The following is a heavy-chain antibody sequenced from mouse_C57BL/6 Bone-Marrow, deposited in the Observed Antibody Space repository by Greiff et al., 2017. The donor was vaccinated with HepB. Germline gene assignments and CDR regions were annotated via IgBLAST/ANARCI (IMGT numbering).Heavy chain of an antibody. CDR3: ARDTPYEAY. J-gene: IGHJ3*01. D-gene: IGHD1-1*01. CDR2: ISDGGSYT. CDR1: GFTFSSYA. V-gene: IGHV5-4*01. Sequence: EVQGVESGGGLVKPGGSLKLSCAASGFTFSSYAMSWVRQTPEKRLEWVATISDGGSYTYYPDNVKGRFTISRDNAKNNLYPQMSHLKSEDTAMYYCARDTPYEAYWGQGTLVTVSA.